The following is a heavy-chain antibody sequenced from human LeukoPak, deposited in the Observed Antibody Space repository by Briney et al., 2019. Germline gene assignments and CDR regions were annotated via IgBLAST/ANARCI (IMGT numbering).Heavy chain of an antibody. CDR2: VFDGKTT. CDR1: GESLNYYY. V-gene: IGHV4-34*12. Sequence: SETLSLTCAVYGESLNYYYWSWIRQSPEKGLEWIGEVFDGKTTKYNPSLKSRVTISAVTSSNQFSLNLKSVTAADTAVYYCASGAWATRLQYWAQGTLVIVSS. D-gene: IGHD5-12*01. J-gene: IGHJ4*01. CDR3: ASGAWATRLQY.